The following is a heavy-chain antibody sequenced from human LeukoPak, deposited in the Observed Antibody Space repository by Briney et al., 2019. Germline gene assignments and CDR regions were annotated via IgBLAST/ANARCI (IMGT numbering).Heavy chain of an antibody. CDR3: ARRAGEYSHPYDY. D-gene: IGHD2/OR15-2a*01. V-gene: IGHV3-53*01. CDR2: IYSGGNT. CDR1: GFTFSSYS. J-gene: IGHJ4*02. Sequence: HSGGSLRLSCAASGFTFSSYSMNWVRQAPGKGLEWVSFIYSGGNTHYSDSVKGRFTISRDNSKNTLYLQMNSLRAEDTAVYYCARRAGEYSHPYDYWGQGTLVTVSS.